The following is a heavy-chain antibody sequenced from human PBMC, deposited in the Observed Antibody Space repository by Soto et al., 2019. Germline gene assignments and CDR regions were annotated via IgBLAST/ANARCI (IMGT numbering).Heavy chain of an antibody. CDR2: IYYSGST. D-gene: IGHD5-18*01. CDR3: ARGGYSYGGDWFDP. CDR1: GGSISSGDYY. J-gene: IGHJ5*02. V-gene: IGHV4-30-4*01. Sequence: PSETLSLTCTVSGGSISSGDYYWSWIRQPPRKGLEWIGYIYYSGSTYYNPSLKSRVTISVDTSKNQFSLKLSSVTAADSVVYYCARGGYSYGGDWFDPWGQGTLVTVSS.